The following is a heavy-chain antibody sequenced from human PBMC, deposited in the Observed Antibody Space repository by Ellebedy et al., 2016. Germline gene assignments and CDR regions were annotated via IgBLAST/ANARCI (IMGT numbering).Heavy chain of an antibody. CDR1: GFTFSNYY. CDR2: INSDGSTT. V-gene: IGHV3-74*01. J-gene: IGHJ4*02. D-gene: IGHD3-10*01. CDR3: AWYGSGSPF. Sequence: GGSLRLXCAASGFTFSNYYMHWVRQAPGKGLVWVSRINSDGSTTTYADSVKGRFTISRDNAKNTLYLQMISLRAEDTAVYYCAWYGSGSPFWGQGTLVTVSS.